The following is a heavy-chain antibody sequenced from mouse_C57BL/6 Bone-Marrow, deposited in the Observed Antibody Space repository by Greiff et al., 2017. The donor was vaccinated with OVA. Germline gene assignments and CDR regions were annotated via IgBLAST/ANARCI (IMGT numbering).Heavy chain of an antibody. CDR3: TTWGQPESMDY. CDR2: IDPENGDT. J-gene: IGHJ4*01. Sequence: EVQRVESGAELVRPGASVKLSCTASGFNIKDDYMHWVKQRPEQGLEWIGWIDPENGDTEYASKFQGKATITADTSSNTAYLQLSRLTSEDAAVYYCTTWGQPESMDYWGQGTSVTVSS. V-gene: IGHV14-4*01. CDR1: GFNIKDDY. D-gene: IGHD3-3*01.